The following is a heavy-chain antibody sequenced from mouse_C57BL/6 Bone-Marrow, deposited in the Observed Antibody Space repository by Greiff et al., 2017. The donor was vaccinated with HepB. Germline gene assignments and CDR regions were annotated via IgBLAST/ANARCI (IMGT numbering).Heavy chain of an antibody. V-gene: IGHV5-12*01. J-gene: IGHJ1*03. Sequence: EVQVVESGGGLVQPGGSLKLSCAASGFTFSDYYMYWVRQTPEKRLEWVAYISNGGGSTYYPDTVKGRFTISRDNAKNTLYLQMSRLKSEDTAMYYCARRYGNYRWYFDVWGTGTTVTVSS. D-gene: IGHD2-10*02. CDR3: ARRYGNYRWYFDV. CDR1: GFTFSDYY. CDR2: ISNGGGST.